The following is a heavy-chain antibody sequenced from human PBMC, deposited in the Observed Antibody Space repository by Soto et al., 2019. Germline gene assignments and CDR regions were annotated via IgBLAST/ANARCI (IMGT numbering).Heavy chain of an antibody. V-gene: IGHV1-69*13. CDR2: IIPIFGTA. D-gene: IGHD2-8*01. Sequence: SVKVSCKASGGTFSSYAISWVRQAPGQGLEWMGGIIPIFGTANYAQKFQGRVTITADESTSTAYMELSSLRSEDTAVYYCARVFQDGPPYYYYYGMDVWGQGTTVTVSS. CDR3: ARVFQDGPPYYYYYGMDV. J-gene: IGHJ6*02. CDR1: GGTFSSYA.